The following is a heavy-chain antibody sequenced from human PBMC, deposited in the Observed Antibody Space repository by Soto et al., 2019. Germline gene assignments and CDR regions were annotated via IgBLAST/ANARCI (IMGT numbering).Heavy chain of an antibody. CDR1: GGDFLSYT. Sequence: QLVQSGAEVKKPGSSVKVSCKASGGDFLSYTISWVRQAPGQGPEWMGTIIPILDVAKNAQKFQGRVAITADKATSTVYMELRSLRSDDTAVYYCAQMWFGELWHGMGVWGQGTTITVSS. CDR2: IIPILDVA. V-gene: IGHV1-69*02. CDR3: AQMWFGELWHGMGV. J-gene: IGHJ6*02. D-gene: IGHD3-10*01.